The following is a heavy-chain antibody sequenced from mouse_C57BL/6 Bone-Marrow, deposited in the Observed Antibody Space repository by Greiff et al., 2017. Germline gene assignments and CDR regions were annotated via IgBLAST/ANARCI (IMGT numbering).Heavy chain of an antibody. D-gene: IGHD2-4*01. V-gene: IGHV3-8*01. Sequence: ESGPGLAKPSQTLSLTCSVTGYSITSDYWNWIRKFPGNKLEYMGYISYSGSTYYIPSLKSRISITRDTSKNQYYLQLSSVTTEDTATYYCARSPYDYDSYWYFDVWGTGTTVTVSS. CDR2: ISYSGST. CDR1: GYSITSDY. J-gene: IGHJ1*03. CDR3: ARSPYDYDSYWYFDV.